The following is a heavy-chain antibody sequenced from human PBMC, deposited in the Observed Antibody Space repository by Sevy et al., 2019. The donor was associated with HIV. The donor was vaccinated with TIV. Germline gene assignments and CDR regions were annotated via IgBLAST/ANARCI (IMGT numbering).Heavy chain of an antibody. Sequence: ASVKVSCKASGYTLTDYDVNWVRQATGQGLEWMGRMDPNSGKTAYAQKFQGRVTFSRDTSLTTVYMELTSLRSEDTALYFCARGPSTVTTTTSIFYYGFTVWGQGTTVTVSS. CDR2: MDPNSGKT. D-gene: IGHD4-4*01. V-gene: IGHV1-8*03. J-gene: IGHJ6*02. CDR1: GYTLTDYD. CDR3: ARGPSTVTTTTSIFYYGFTV.